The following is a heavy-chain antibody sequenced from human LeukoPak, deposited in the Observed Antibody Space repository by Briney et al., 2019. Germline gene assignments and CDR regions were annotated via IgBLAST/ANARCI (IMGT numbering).Heavy chain of an antibody. Sequence: GGSLRLSCAASGFTYSSYSMSWVRQAPGKGLEWVSAISGGSDTTYYADSVKGRFTISRDNSKNTLFLQMSSLRDEDTAIYYCAREPSHWGQGTLVTVSS. V-gene: IGHV3-23*01. CDR3: AREPSH. CDR2: ISGGSDTT. J-gene: IGHJ4*02. CDR1: GFTYSSYS.